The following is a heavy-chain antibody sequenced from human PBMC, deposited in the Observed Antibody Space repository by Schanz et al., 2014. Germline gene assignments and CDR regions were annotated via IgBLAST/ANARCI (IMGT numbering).Heavy chain of an antibody. CDR3: AKDLLYGAPMPLNHLDY. J-gene: IGHJ4*02. D-gene: IGHD2-2*01. Sequence: EVQLLESGGGLVQPGGSLRLSCAASGFTFSSYVMSWVRQAPGKGLEWVSGISGSGGSTYYADSVKGRFTISRDNSKNTLYLQMNSLRAEDTAVYYCAKDLLYGAPMPLNHLDYWGQGTLVTVSS. V-gene: IGHV3-23*01. CDR1: GFTFSSYV. CDR2: ISGSGGST.